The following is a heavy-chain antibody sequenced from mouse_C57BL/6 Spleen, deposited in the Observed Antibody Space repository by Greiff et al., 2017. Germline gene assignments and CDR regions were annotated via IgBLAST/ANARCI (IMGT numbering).Heavy chain of an antibody. CDR2: IDPSDSET. J-gene: IGHJ2*01. CDR3: ARGDYSYYFDY. V-gene: IGHV1-52*01. Sequence: QVQLQQPGAELVRPGSSVKLSCKASGYTFTSYWMHWVKQRPIQGLEWIGNIDPSDSETHYNQKFKDKDTLTVDKSSSTAYMQLSSLTSEDSAVYYCARGDYSYYFDYWGQGTTLTVSA. CDR1: GYTFTSYW. D-gene: IGHD1-1*01.